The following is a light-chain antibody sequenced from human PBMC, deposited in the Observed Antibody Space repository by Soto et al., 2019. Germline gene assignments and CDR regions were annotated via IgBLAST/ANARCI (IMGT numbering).Light chain of an antibody. J-gene: IGKJ1*01. CDR1: QSVINNY. CDR2: GAS. CDR3: QQYGSSPRT. Sequence: EIVLTQSPGTLSLSPGQRVTLSCRASQSVINNYLAWYQQKPGQAPRLLIYGASNTASGFPDRFSGSGSGTDFTLTISRLEPEDFAVYHCQQYGSSPRTFGQGTKVEIK. V-gene: IGKV3-20*01.